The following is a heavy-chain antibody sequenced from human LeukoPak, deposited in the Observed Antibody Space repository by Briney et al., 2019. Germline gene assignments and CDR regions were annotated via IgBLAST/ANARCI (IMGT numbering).Heavy chain of an antibody. J-gene: IGHJ4*02. Sequence: SETLSLTCTVSGGSISGYFWSWIRQPPGKELEFIGYIHYTGSTNYKPSLKGRVIMSVDTSTNQFSLKLSSVTAADTAVYYCARDRKWLVPFDYWGQGTLVTVSS. V-gene: IGHV4-59*12. D-gene: IGHD6-19*01. CDR2: IHYTGST. CDR1: GGSISGYF. CDR3: ARDRKWLVPFDY.